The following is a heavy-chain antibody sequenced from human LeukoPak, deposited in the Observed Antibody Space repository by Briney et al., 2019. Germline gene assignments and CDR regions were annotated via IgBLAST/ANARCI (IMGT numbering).Heavy chain of an antibody. CDR1: GGSINNYY. Sequence: SETLSLTCTVSGGSINNYYWTWIRQPPGKGLEWIGYIYYTGSANYNSSLQSRVTISVDTSNNLFSLKLNSVTAADTAVYYCARIAPGMSFDYWGQGTLVTVSS. D-gene: IGHD1-14*01. CDR2: IYYTGSA. V-gene: IGHV4-59*01. CDR3: ARIAPGMSFDY. J-gene: IGHJ4*02.